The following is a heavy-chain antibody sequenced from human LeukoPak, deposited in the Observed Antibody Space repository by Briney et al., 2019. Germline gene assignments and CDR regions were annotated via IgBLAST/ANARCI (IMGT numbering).Heavy chain of an antibody. Sequence: GGSLRLSCAASGFTFSSYGMSWVRQAPGKGLEWVSAISGSGDSTYYADSVKGRFTISRDNSKNTLYLQMNSLRAEDTAAYYCAKDDIMIVGWFDPWGQGTLVTVSS. CDR3: AKDDIMIVGWFDP. CDR2: ISGSGDST. V-gene: IGHV3-23*01. J-gene: IGHJ5*02. D-gene: IGHD3-22*01. CDR1: GFTFSSYG.